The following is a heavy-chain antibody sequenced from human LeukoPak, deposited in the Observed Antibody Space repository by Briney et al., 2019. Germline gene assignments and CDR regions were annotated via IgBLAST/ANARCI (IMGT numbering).Heavy chain of an antibody. CDR1: GFTFSSYG. V-gene: IGHV3-33*01. CDR3: ASHCGGDCGKKTDAFDI. J-gene: IGHJ3*02. Sequence: GGSLRLSCAASGFTFSSYGMHWVRQAPGKGLEWVAVIWYDGSNKYYADSVKGRFTISRDNSKNTLYPQMNSLRAEDTAVYYCASHCGGDCGKKTDAFDIWGQGTMVTVSS. CDR2: IWYDGSNK. D-gene: IGHD2-21*02.